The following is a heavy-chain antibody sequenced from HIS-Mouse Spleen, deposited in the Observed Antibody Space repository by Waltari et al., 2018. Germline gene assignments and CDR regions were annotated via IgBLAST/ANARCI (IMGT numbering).Heavy chain of an antibody. CDR2: IIPIFGKA. D-gene: IGHD2-15*01. V-gene: IGHV1-69*01. CDR1: GGTFSSYS. Sequence: QVQLVQSGAEVKKPGSSLKVSCKASGGTFSSYSIRWARPAPGQWLEWMGDIIPIFGKANYAQKFQGRVTITADEATSTAYMELSSLRSEDTAVYYCARAEYCSGGSCYNWFDPWGQGTLVTVSS. CDR3: ARAEYCSGGSCYNWFDP. J-gene: IGHJ5*02.